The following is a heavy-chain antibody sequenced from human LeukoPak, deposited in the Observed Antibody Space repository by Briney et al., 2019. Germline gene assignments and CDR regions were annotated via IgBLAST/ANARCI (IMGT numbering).Heavy chain of an antibody. V-gene: IGHV1-69*05. Sequence: SVKVSCKASGGTFSSYAFSWVRQAPGQGLEWMGGIIPIFGTANYAQKFQGRVTITTDESTSTAYMELSSLRSEDTAVYYCARARSPSSGYLLRDHNWFDPWGQGTLVTVSS. J-gene: IGHJ5*02. CDR1: GGTFSSYA. D-gene: IGHD3-22*01. CDR3: ARARSPSSGYLLRDHNWFDP. CDR2: IIPIFGTA.